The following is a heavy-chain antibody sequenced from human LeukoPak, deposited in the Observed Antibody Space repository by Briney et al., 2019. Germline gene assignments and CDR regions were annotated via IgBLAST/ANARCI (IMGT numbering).Heavy chain of an antibody. CDR3: ARRDPWDYYGSGSYSYFGC. D-gene: IGHD3-10*01. CDR2: IKQDGSEK. Sequence: GGSLRLSCAASGFTFSSYWMSWVRQAPGKGLEWVANIKQDGSEKYYVDSVKGRFTISRDNAKNSLYLQMNSLRAEDTAVYYCARRDPWDYYGSGSYSYFGCWGQGTLVTVSS. CDR1: GFTFSSYW. V-gene: IGHV3-7*01. J-gene: IGHJ4*02.